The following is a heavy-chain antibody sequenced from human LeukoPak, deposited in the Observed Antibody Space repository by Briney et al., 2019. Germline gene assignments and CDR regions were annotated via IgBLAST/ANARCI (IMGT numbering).Heavy chain of an antibody. CDR2: SNHSGNT. Sequence: PSETLSLTCAVYGGSFSGDYWSWIRQPPGKGLEWIGESNHSGNTNYNPSLKSRVTISVDTSKNQFSLKLSSVTAADTAVYYCARRHYGSGYYPYYFDYWGQGTLVTVSS. D-gene: IGHD3-10*01. CDR1: GGSFSGDY. CDR3: ARRHYGSGYYPYYFDY. J-gene: IGHJ4*02. V-gene: IGHV4-34*01.